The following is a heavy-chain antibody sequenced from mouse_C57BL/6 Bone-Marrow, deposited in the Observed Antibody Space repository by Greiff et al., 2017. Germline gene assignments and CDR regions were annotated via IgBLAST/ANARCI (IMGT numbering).Heavy chain of an antibody. CDR2: IDPANGNP. CDR3: AREPHWDGFAY. Sequence: EVQLQESVAELVRPGASVKLSCTASGFNFKNSYMHWVQQRPEQGLEWIGRIDPANGNPNYAPKFPGKSTITTDTSSNTAYLQLSSLTSEDTAIXYCAREPHWDGFAYWGQGTLVTVSA. J-gene: IGHJ3*01. CDR1: GFNFKNSY. V-gene: IGHV14-3*01. D-gene: IGHD4-1*01.